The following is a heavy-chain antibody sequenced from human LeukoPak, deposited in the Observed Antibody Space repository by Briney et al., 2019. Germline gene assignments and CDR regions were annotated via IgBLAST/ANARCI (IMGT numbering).Heavy chain of an antibody. CDR1: GFSFNNYA. V-gene: IGHV3-23*01. D-gene: IGHD2/OR15-2a*01. CDR2: MSGDGDRA. J-gene: IGHJ4*02. Sequence: GGSLRLSCAASGFSFNNYAMSWVRQAPGKGLEWVSTMSGDGDRAFYADSVKGRFTISRDNSKNAVYLQMNYLRAEDTALYYRAKATGTYFLFDGNWGQGILVTVSS. CDR3: AKATGTYFLFDGN.